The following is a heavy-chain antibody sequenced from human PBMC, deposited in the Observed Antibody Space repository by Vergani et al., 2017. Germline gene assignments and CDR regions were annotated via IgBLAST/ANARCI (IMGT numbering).Heavy chain of an antibody. J-gene: IGHJ4*02. CDR1: GFTFSSYS. CDR2: ISNTGHGT. Sequence: EVQLVESGGGLVKPGGSLRLSCAASGFTFSSYSMNWVRQAPGKGLEWVTFISNTGHGTLYADAVKGRFTVSRDNSKNTVYLQMNSLRVEDTAIYYCAKDISSSERYLDFWGQGTLVTVSA. CDR3: AKDISSSERYLDF. V-gene: IGHV3-23*04. D-gene: IGHD6-13*01.